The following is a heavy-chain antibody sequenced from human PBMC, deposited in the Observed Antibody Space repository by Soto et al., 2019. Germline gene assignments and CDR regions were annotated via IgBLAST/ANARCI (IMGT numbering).Heavy chain of an antibody. CDR3: AKWFYSSGFDY. J-gene: IGHJ4*02. CDR2: ISYDGGTE. D-gene: IGHD3-22*01. V-gene: IGHV3-30*18. CDR1: GFTFSNYG. Sequence: QVQLVESGGGVVQPGRSLRLSCTASGFTFSNYGMHWVRQAPGKGLEWVADISYDGGTEYYSDSVKGRFPISRDNSKNTLYLQMNSRRAEDTAVYYCAKWFYSSGFDYWGQGTLVTVSS.